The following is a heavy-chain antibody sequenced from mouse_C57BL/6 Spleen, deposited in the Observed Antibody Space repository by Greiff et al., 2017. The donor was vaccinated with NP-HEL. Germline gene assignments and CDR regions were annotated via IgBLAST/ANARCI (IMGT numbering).Heavy chain of an antibody. CDR1: GYTFTSYW. Sequence: QVQLQQPGAELVRPGSSVKLSCKASGYTFTSYWMHWVKQRPIQGLEWIGNIDPSDSEPHYNQKFKDKATLTVDKSSSTAYMQLSSLTSEDSAVYLCAISIPRTWFAYGRKGTLHTVSA. V-gene: IGHV1-52*01. CDR3: AISIPRTWFAY. J-gene: IGHJ3*01. D-gene: IGHD2-3*01. CDR2: IDPSDSEP.